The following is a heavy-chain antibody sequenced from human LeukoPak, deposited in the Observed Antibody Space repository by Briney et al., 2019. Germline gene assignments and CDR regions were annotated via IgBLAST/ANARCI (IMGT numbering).Heavy chain of an antibody. D-gene: IGHD3-10*01. CDR2: ISAYNGNT. V-gene: IGHV1-18*01. CDR3: ARDDYYGSGPDAFDI. J-gene: IGHJ3*02. Sequence: EASVKVSCKASGGTFSSYAISWVRQAPGQGLEWMGWISAYNGNTNYAQKLQGRVTMTTDTSTSTAYMELRSLRSDDTAVYYCARDDYYGSGPDAFDIWGQGTMVTVSS. CDR1: GGTFSSYA.